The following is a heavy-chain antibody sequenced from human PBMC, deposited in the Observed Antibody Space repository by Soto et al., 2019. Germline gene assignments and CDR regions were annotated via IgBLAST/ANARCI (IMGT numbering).Heavy chain of an antibody. V-gene: IGHV4-30-4*01. CDR3: AREGDDFWSGYYQVNY. Sequence: QVQLQESGPGLVKPSQTLSLTCTVSGGSISSGDYYWSWIRQPPGKGLEWIGYIYYSGSTYYNPSLKSRVTRSVDTSKNQFSLKLSSVTAADTAVYYCAREGDDFWSGYYQVNYWGQGTLVTVSS. J-gene: IGHJ4*02. CDR2: IYYSGST. D-gene: IGHD3-3*01. CDR1: GGSISSGDYY.